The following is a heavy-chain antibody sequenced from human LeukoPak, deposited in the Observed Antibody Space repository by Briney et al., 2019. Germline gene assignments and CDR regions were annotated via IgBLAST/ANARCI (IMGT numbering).Heavy chain of an antibody. J-gene: IGHJ3*02. CDR3: AYGHGAFDI. Sequence: GGSLRLSCTASGFTFSSLAMHWVRQAPGKGLEWVSGISGSGDATYYADSVRGRFTVSRDNSKNTLYLQMNSLRAEDTAVYYCAYGHGAFDIWGQGTMVTVSS. CDR2: ISGSGDAT. CDR1: GFTFSSLA. D-gene: IGHD3-16*01. V-gene: IGHV3-23*01.